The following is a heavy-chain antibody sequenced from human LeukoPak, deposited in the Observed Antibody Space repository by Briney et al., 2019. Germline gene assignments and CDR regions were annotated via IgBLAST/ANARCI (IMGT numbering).Heavy chain of an antibody. CDR1: GFTYSSYS. D-gene: IGHD5-18*01. V-gene: IGHV3-21*01. CDR2: ISSSSSYI. J-gene: IGHJ4*02. CDR3: ATLHTLDFDY. Sequence: PGGSLRLSCAASGFTYSSYSMNWVRQAPGKGLEWVSSISSSSSYIYYADSVKGRFTISRDNAKNSLYLQMNSLRAEDTAVYYCATLHTLDFDYWGQGTLVTVSS.